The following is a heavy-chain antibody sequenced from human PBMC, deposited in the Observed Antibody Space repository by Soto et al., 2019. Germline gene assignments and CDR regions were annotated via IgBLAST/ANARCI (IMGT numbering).Heavy chain of an antibody. Sequence: GGSLRLSCAASGFTFKTYYMHWVRQAPGKGPEYVSAISSSGDSTYYADSVKGRFTISRDNSKNTMYLQMGSLRVEDMAFYYCPTGIYFGSARYYFDYWGQGALVTVSS. D-gene: IGHD3-10*01. CDR1: GFTFKTYY. V-gene: IGHV3-64*02. CDR2: ISSSGDST. J-gene: IGHJ4*02. CDR3: PTGIYFGSARYYFDY.